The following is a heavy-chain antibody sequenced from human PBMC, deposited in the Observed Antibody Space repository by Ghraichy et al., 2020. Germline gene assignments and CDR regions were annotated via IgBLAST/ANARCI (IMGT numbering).Heavy chain of an antibody. Sequence: SQTLSLTCTVSGGSISSGGYYWSWIRQHPGKGLEWIGYIYYSGSTYYNPSLKSRVTISVDTSKNQFSLKLSSVTAADTAVYYCARAGMVVVVAATPVVGWFDPWGQGTLVTVSS. CDR2: IYYSGST. CDR3: ARAGMVVVVAATPVVGWFDP. CDR1: GGSISSGGYY. J-gene: IGHJ5*02. D-gene: IGHD2-15*01. V-gene: IGHV4-31*03.